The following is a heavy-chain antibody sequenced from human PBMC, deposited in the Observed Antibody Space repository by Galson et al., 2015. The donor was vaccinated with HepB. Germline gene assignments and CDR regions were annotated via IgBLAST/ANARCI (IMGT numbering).Heavy chain of an antibody. Sequence: SLRLSCAASGFTFSSYGMHWVRQAPGKGLEWVAVIWYDGSNKYYADSVKGRFTISRDNSKNTLYLQMNSLRAEDTALYYCARDTLWGGYRYVDYWGQGTLVTGSS. CDR2: IWYDGSNK. CDR3: ARDTLWGGYRYVDY. J-gene: IGHJ4*02. V-gene: IGHV3-33*01. CDR1: GFTFSSYG. D-gene: IGHD3-16*02.